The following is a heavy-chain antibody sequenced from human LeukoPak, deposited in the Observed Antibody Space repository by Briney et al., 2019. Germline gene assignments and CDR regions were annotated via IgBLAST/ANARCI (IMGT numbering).Heavy chain of an antibody. CDR1: GFTFGSYW. D-gene: IGHD1-7*01. CDR3: ARDQLELNFDY. J-gene: IGHJ4*02. CDR2: INSDGSST. V-gene: IGHV3-74*01. Sequence: GGSLRLSCAASGFTFGSYWMHWVRQAPGKGLVWVSRINSDGSSTSYADSVKGRFTISRDNAKNTLYLQMNSLRAEDTAVYYCARDQLELNFDYWGQGTLVTVSS.